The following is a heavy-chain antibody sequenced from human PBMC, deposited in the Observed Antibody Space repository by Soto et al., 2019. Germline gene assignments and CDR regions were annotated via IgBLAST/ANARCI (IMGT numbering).Heavy chain of an antibody. V-gene: IGHV3-23*01. D-gene: IGHD2-15*01. Sequence: GGSLRLSCAASGFTFSSYAMSWVRQAPGKGLEWVSAISGSGGSTYYADSVKGRFTISRDNSKNTLYLQMNGLRAEDTAVYYCAKDDIVVVVAAAIDDWAQRTLVTVSS. CDR3: AKDDIVVVVAAAIDD. J-gene: IGHJ4*02. CDR1: GFTFSSYA. CDR2: ISGSGGST.